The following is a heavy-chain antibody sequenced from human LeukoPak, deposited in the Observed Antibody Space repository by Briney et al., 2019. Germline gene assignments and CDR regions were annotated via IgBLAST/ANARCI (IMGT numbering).Heavy chain of an antibody. CDR3: AHSTYYDILTGYDTRYYYYGMDV. V-gene: IGHV2-5*01. CDR1: GFSLSTSGAG. D-gene: IGHD3-9*01. J-gene: IGHJ6*02. Sequence: KEPAPTLARPTQTLTLTSTFSGFSLSTSGAGVGWIRQTPGKALERLALISWNDGKRYSPSLKSRLTITKDTTKNQVVLTMTNMDPEDTAPYYCAHSTYYDILTGYDTRYYYYGMDVWGQGTTVTVSS. CDR2: ISWNDGK.